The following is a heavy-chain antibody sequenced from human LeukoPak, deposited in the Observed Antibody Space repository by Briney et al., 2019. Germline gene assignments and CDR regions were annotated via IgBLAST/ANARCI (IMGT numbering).Heavy chain of an antibody. V-gene: IGHV3-7*03. D-gene: IGHD3-10*01. Sequence: GGSLRLSCAASEFTFSRYWMSWVRQAPGKGLEWVASIKQDGSEKYYVDSVRGRFAVSRDNSKNSLYLQMNSLTIEDSALYYCAKGPTIPPYYPSGSYYETKAQFDVWGQGTLVTVSS. CDR1: EFTFSRYW. CDR3: AKGPTIPPYYPSGSYYETKAQFDV. CDR2: IKQDGSEK. J-gene: IGHJ4*02.